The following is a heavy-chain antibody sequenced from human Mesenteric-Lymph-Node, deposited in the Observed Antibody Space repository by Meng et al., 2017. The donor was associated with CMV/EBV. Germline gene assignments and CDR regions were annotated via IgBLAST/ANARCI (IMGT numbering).Heavy chain of an antibody. CDR3: ARDIVEDSGTLDA. CDR2: IIPIFGTA. D-gene: IGHD1-26*01. CDR1: GGTFSSYA. J-gene: IGHJ5*02. V-gene: IGHV1-69*05. Sequence: SVKVSCKASGGTFSSYAISWVRQAPGQGLEWMGGIIPIFGTANYAQKFQGRVTITTDESTSTAYMELSSLRSEDTAVYYCARDIVEDSGTLDAWGEGTLVTVSS.